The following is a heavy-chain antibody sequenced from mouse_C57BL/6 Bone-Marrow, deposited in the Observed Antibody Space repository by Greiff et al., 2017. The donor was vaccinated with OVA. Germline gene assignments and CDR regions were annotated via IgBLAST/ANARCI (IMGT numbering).Heavy chain of an antibody. CDR2: INPGSGGT. CDR3: ARLDYAWFAY. D-gene: IGHD2-4*01. J-gene: IGHJ3*01. Sequence: VQLQESGAELVRPGTSVKVSCKASGYAFTNYLIEWVKQRPGQGLEWIGVINPGSGGTNYNEKFKGKATLTADKSTRTANLQLSRLTAEDSAVYFCARLDYAWFAYWGQGTLVTVSA. V-gene: IGHV1-54*01. CDR1: GYAFTNYL.